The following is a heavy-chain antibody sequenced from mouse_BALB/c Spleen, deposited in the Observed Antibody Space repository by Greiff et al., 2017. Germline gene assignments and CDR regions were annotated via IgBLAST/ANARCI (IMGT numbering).Heavy chain of an antibody. CDR2: IDPANGNT. CDR3: ARRGYGKPFDY. Sequence: VHVKQSGAELVKPGASVKLSCTASGFNIKDTYMHWVKQRPEQGLEWIGRIDPANGNTKYDPKFQGKATITADTSSNTAYLQLSSLTSEDTAVYYCARRGYGKPFDYWGQGTTLTVSS. CDR1: GFNIKDTY. D-gene: IGHD2-10*02. J-gene: IGHJ2*01. V-gene: IGHV14-3*02.